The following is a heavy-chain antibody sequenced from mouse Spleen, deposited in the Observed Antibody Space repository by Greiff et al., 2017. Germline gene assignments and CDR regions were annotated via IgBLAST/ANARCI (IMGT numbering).Heavy chain of an antibody. CDR1: GFTFSSYA. CDR2: ISSGGSYT. Sequence: EVKLVESGGGLVKPGGSLKLSCAASGFTFSSYAMSWVRQTPEKRLEWVATISSGGSYTYYPDSVKGRFTISRDNAKNTLYLQMSSLKSEDTAMYYCTRDGIYYGNYDFAYWGQGTLVTVSA. J-gene: IGHJ3*01. D-gene: IGHD2-1*01. V-gene: IGHV5-6-4*01. CDR3: TRDGIYYGNYDFAY.